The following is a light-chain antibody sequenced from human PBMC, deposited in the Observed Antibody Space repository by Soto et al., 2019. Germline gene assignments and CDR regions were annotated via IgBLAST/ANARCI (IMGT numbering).Light chain of an antibody. CDR2: AAS. J-gene: IGKJ1*01. CDR3: QQYNPYSRT. CDR1: QSISSY. V-gene: IGKV1-39*01. Sequence: DIQVTQSPSAMSASVGDRVTITCRASQSISSYLNWYQQKPGKAPKLLIYAASSLQSGAPSRFSGSGSGTDFTLTISSLQRDDFAIYYCQQYNPYSRTFGQGTKVDI.